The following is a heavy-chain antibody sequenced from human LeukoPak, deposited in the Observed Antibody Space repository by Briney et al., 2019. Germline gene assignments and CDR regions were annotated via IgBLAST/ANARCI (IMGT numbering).Heavy chain of an antibody. D-gene: IGHD6-13*01. V-gene: IGHV3-23*01. CDR2: ISGSGGST. Sequence: PGGSLRLSCAASGFTFSSYAMSWVRQAPGKGLEWVSAISGSGGSTYYADSVKGRFTISRDNSKNTLYLQMNSLRAEDTAVYYCAKGQGYSSSWSQGYFDYWGQGTLVTVSS. J-gene: IGHJ4*02. CDR3: AKGQGYSSSWSQGYFDY. CDR1: GFTFSSYA.